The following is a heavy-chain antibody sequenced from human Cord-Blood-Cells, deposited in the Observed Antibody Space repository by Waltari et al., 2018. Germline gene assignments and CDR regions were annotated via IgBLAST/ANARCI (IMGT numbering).Heavy chain of an antibody. V-gene: IGHV4-34*01. CDR1: GGSFSGYY. Sequence: QVQLQQWGAGLLKPSETLSLTCAVYGGSFSGYYWSWICQPPGKGLEWIGEINHSGSTNYNPSLKSRVTISVDTSKNQFSLKLSSVTAADTAVYYCARGVTVTRNAFDIWGQGTMVTVSS. CDR3: ARGVTVTRNAFDI. J-gene: IGHJ3*02. D-gene: IGHD4-4*01. CDR2: INHSGST.